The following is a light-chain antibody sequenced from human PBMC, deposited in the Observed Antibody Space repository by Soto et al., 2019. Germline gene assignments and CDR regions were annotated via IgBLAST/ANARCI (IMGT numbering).Light chain of an antibody. CDR2: EVS. CDR3: SSFTSSXTWV. J-gene: IGLJ3*02. Sequence: QSSLTQPASVSGSPVQSITISCTGTSSDVCGCNYFSWFQQHPGKAPKLKIYEVSNRPSGFSNRFSGSKSGYTASLTISEIQAEDDADYYCSSFTSSXTWVCGGGTK. V-gene: IGLV2-14*03. CDR1: SSDVCGCNY.